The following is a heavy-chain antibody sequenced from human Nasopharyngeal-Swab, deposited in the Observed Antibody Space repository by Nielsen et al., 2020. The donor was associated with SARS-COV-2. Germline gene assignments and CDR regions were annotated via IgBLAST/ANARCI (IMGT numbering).Heavy chain of an antibody. Sequence: GESLKISCAASGFTVSSNYMSWVRQAPGKGLEWVSVSYSGGSTYYADSVKGRFTISRHNSKNTLYLQMNSLRAEDTAVYYCASRRSPTYYDSSAIYYYYGMDVWGQGTTVTVSS. D-gene: IGHD3-22*01. J-gene: IGHJ6*02. CDR3: ASRRSPTYYDSSAIYYYYGMDV. CDR2: SYSGGST. CDR1: GFTVSSNY. V-gene: IGHV3-53*04.